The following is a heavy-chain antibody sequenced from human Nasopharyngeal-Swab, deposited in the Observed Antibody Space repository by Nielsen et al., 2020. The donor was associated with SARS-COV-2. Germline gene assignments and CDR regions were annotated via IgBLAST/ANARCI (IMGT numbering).Heavy chain of an antibody. CDR2: IYTSGST. D-gene: IGHD6-19*01. V-gene: IGHV4-61*02. CDR3: AREWTAVAGTPYFDY. J-gene: IGHJ4*02. CDR1: GGSISSGSYY. Sequence: SETLSLTCTVSGGSISSGSYYWSWIRQPAGKGLEWIGRIYTSGSTNYNPSLKSRVTISVDTSKNQFSLKLSSVTAADTAVYYCAREWTAVAGTPYFDYWGQGTLVTVSS.